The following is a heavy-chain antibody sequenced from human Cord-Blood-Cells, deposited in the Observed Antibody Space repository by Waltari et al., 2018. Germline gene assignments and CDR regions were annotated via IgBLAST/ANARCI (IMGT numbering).Heavy chain of an antibody. CDR1: VGTFTSYA. CDR3: ASELTDAFDI. CDR2: IIPIFGTA. V-gene: IGHV1-69*01. D-gene: IGHD7-27*01. J-gene: IGHJ3*02. Sequence: QVHLVQSGAQGVQPRSSVKVSGKASVGTFTSYAISWVRQAPGQGLEWMGGIIPIFGTANYAQKFQGRVTITADESTSTAYMELSSLRSEDTAVYYCASELTDAFDIWGQGTMVTVSS.